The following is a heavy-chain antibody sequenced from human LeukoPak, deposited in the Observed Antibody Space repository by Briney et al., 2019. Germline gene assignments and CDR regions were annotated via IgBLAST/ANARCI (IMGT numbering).Heavy chain of an antibody. Sequence: PSETLSLTCTVSGGSLSSYYWSWIRQPPGKGLEWIGYIYYSGSTNYNPSLKSRVTISVDTSKNQFSLKLSSVTAADTAVYYCARYGSGSYYAPGTLDAFDIWGQGTMVTVSS. J-gene: IGHJ3*02. CDR3: ARYGSGSYYAPGTLDAFDI. D-gene: IGHD3-10*01. CDR1: GGSLSSYY. V-gene: IGHV4-59*01. CDR2: IYYSGST.